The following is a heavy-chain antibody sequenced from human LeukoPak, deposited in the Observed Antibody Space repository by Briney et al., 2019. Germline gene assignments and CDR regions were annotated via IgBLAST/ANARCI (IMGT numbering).Heavy chain of an antibody. CDR3: ARDLLFRTYYFDY. Sequence: PGGSLRLSCAASGFTFSDYYMSWIRQAPGKGLEWVSWISSSGSSTNYADSVRGRFTISRDNAKNSLYLQMNSLRDEDTAVYYCARDLLFRTYYFDYWGQGTLVTVSS. D-gene: IGHD1-26*01. CDR1: GFTFSDYY. V-gene: IGHV3-11*06. J-gene: IGHJ4*02. CDR2: ISSSGSST.